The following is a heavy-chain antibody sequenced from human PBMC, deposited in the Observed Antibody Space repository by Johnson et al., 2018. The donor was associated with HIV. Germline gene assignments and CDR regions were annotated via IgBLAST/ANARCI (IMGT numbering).Heavy chain of an antibody. V-gene: IGHV3-30*02. CDR3: ARANTDCSGGSCFGDAFDI. J-gene: IGHJ3*02. Sequence: VQLVESGGGVVQPGGSLRLSCAASGFTFSSYGMHWVRQAPGKGLEWVAFIRYDGSNKYYADSVKGRFTISRENSKNTLYLQMNSLRAEDTAVHYCARANTDCSGGSCFGDAFDIWGQGTMVTVSS. D-gene: IGHD2-15*01. CDR1: GFTFSSYG. CDR2: IRYDGSNK.